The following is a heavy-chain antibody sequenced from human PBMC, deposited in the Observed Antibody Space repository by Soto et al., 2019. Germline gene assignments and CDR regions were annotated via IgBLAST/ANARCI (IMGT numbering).Heavy chain of an antibody. CDR2: IYPGDSDT. CDR1: GYSFTSSR. V-gene: IGHV5-51*01. CDR3: SRIPRGPLQEYYGMDV. D-gene: IGHD2-15*01. Sequence: PGVSLKISCRGSGYSFTSSRIGWVRQMPGKGLEWVSTIYPGDSDTSYTPSVQGQVTISADKSMSTVYLQMSSLRSSDTAMYYCSRIPRGPLQEYYGMDVWGQGTTVTVSS. J-gene: IGHJ6*02.